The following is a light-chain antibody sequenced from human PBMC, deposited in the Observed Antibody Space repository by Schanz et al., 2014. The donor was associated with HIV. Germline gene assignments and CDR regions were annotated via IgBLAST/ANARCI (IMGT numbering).Light chain of an antibody. CDR1: SSDVGSYNL. J-gene: IGLJ2*01. CDR3: ASYTMSNTWI. CDR2: EGS. Sequence: QSALTQPASVSGSPGQSITISCTGTSSDVGSYNLVSWYQQHPGKAPKLMIYEGSKRPSGVSNRFSGSKSGNTASLTISGLQAADEADYYCASYTMSNTWIFGGGTKLTVL. V-gene: IGLV2-14*02.